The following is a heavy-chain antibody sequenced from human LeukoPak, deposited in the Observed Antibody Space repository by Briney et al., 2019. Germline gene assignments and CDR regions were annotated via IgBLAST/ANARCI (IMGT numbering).Heavy chain of an antibody. CDR1: GGSISSYY. CDR2: IYTTGST. CDR3: ARHSYAGSQYFFDY. V-gene: IGHV4-4*07. J-gene: IGHJ4*02. Sequence: SETLSLTCTVSGGSISSYYWSWIRQPAGKGLEWIGRIYTTGSTNYNPSLKSRVTMSVDTSKNQFSLKLNPVTAADTAVYYCARHSYAGSQYFFDYWGQGTLVTVSS. D-gene: IGHD3-10*01.